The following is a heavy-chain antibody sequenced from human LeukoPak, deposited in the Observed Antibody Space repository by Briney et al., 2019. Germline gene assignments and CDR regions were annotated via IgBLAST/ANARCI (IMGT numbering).Heavy chain of an antibody. J-gene: IGHJ3*02. Sequence: SETLSLTCTVSGTSIRSDSYYWTWIRQNPGKGLEWIGFIYHSGSTYYNPSLKSRVTLSVDTSKNQFSLKLSSVTAADTAVYYCAREEGRTGGAFDIWGQGTMVTVSS. V-gene: IGHV4-31*03. CDR2: IYHSGST. D-gene: IGHD2-8*02. CDR1: GTSIRSDSYY. CDR3: AREEGRTGGAFDI.